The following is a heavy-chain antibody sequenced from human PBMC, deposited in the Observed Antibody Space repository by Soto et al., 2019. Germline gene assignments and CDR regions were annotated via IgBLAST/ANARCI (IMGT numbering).Heavy chain of an antibody. J-gene: IGHJ5*02. V-gene: IGHV4-4*07. D-gene: IGHD3-22*01. CDR1: GAYIRSYC. CDR3: ARNPYVRGNYYFFDP. Sequence: TSETLSLTCSVSGAYIRSYCLSWVRKPAGQGLEWIGHIYIRGTTSYNPSLEGRVTLSLDTSKNQVSLVVTSVTAADTAVYYCARNPYVRGNYYFFDPWGPGTLVTVS. CDR2: IYIRGTT.